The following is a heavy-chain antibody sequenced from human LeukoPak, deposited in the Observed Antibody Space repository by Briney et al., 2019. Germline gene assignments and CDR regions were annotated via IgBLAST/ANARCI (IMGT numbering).Heavy chain of an antibody. D-gene: IGHD6-6*01. CDR3: ARTYIAARPGAYYYMDV. Sequence: GESLKISCKGSGYSFTSYWIGWVRQMPRKGLEWMGIIYPGDSDTRYSPSFQGQVTISADKSISTAYLQWSSLKASDTAMYYCARTYIAARPGAYYYMDVWGKGTTVTVSS. CDR2: IYPGDSDT. CDR1: GYSFTSYW. J-gene: IGHJ6*03. V-gene: IGHV5-51*03.